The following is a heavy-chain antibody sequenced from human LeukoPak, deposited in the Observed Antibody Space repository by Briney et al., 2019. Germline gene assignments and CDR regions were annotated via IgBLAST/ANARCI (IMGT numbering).Heavy chain of an antibody. CDR2: INHSGST. J-gene: IGHJ4*02. CDR3: ARSLLTGTTDY. D-gene: IGHD1-7*01. Sequence: ASETLSLTCAVYGGSFSGYYWSWIRQPPGKGLEWIGEINHSGSTNYNPSLKSRVTISVDTSKNQFSLKLSSVTAADTAVYYCARSLLTGTTDYWGQGTLVTVSS. V-gene: IGHV4-34*01. CDR1: GGSFSGYY.